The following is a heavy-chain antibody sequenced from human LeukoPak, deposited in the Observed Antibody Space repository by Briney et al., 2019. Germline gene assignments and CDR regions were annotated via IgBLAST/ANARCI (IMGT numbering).Heavy chain of an antibody. CDR2: ISAYNGNT. CDR1: GYTFTSYG. D-gene: IGHD3-3*01. CDR3: ARDWPRFWSGYYPFDY. J-gene: IGHJ4*02. V-gene: IGHV1-18*01. Sequence: ASVKVSCKSSGYTFTSYGISWVRQAPGQGLEWMGWISAYNGNTNYAQKLQGRVTMTTDTSTSTAYMELRSLRSDDPAVYYCARDWPRFWSGYYPFDYWGQGTLVTVSS.